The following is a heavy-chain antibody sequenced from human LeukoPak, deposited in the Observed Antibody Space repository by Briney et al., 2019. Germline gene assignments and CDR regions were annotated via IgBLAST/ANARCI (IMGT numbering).Heavy chain of an antibody. Sequence: PGGSLRLSCAASGFTFISYAMSYVRQAPGKGLEWVSAISGSGGSTYYADSVKGRFTISRDNSKNTLYLQMNSLRAEDTAVYYCAKDRAVLWFGELSADWFDPWGQGTLVTVSS. CDR3: AKDRAVLWFGELSADWFDP. CDR2: ISGSGGST. J-gene: IGHJ5*02. D-gene: IGHD3-10*01. V-gene: IGHV3-23*01. CDR1: GFTFISYA.